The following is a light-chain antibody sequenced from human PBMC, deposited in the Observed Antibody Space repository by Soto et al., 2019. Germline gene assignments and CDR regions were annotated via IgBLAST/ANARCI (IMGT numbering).Light chain of an antibody. CDR2: EAS. Sequence: DIQVTQSPSTLSASVGDRVTITCRASQSIGRWLAWYQQKPGKAPKLLIYEASSLDSGVPSRFSGSGSGTEFTLTISSLQPDDFATYYCQQYDTYSGRTFGQGTKLEIK. J-gene: IGKJ2*01. CDR3: QQYDTYSGRT. CDR1: QSIGRW. V-gene: IGKV1-5*03.